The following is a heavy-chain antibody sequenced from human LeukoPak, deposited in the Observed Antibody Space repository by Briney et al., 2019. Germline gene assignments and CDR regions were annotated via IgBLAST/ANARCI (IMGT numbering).Heavy chain of an antibody. CDR2: ISYDGSNK. V-gene: IGHV3-30*04. Sequence: GGSLRLSCAASGFTFSSYAMHWVRQAPGKGLEWVAVISYDGSNKYYADSVKGRFTISRDNSKNTLCLQMNSLRAEDTAVYYCASTKQPDIRYYYYYYMDVWGKGTTVTVSS. J-gene: IGHJ6*03. CDR1: GFTFSSYA. D-gene: IGHD6-13*01. CDR3: ASTKQPDIRYYYYYYMDV.